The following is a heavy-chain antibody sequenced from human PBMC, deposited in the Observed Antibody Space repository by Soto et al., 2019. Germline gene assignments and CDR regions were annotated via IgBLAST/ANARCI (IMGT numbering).Heavy chain of an antibody. J-gene: IGHJ4*02. CDR3: ARERGHGGANY. CDR1: GYTLTSYD. CDR2: MNPNSGNT. Sequence: QVQRWQSGDEVKKTGASVKVSCKASGYTLTSYDINWVRQDTGQVREWMGWMNPNSGNTGYAQKFQGRVTMTRNTSITTAYMEMSSLRSEDPAVYYCARERGHGGANYWGQGTLVTVSS. D-gene: IGHD3-16*01. V-gene: IGHV1-8*01.